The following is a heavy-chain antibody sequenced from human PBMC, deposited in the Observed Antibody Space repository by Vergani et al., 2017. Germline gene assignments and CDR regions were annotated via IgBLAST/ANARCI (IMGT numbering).Heavy chain of an antibody. D-gene: IGHD6-6*01. CDR1: GFTFSSYS. CDR3: ARERYSSIAADGAYYYYMDV. Sequence: EVQLVESGGGLVKPGGSLRLSCAASGFTFSSYSMNWVRQAPGKGLEWVSSISSSSSYIYYADSVKGRFTISRDNAKNSLYLQMNSLRAEDTAVYYCARERYSSIAADGAYYYYMDVWGKGTTVTVSS. V-gene: IGHV3-21*01. CDR2: ISSSSSYI. J-gene: IGHJ6*03.